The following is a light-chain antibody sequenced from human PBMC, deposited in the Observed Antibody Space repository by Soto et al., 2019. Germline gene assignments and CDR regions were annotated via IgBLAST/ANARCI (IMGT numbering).Light chain of an antibody. Sequence: DNVMTQSPDSLAVSLGERATINCRSSQSVLYSSNSKNYIAWYQQKAGQPPRLLIYWASTRESGVPDRFSGSGSGADFTLTISSLQAEDVAVYYCQQYDSNPTFGQGTKGEIK. V-gene: IGKV4-1*01. CDR3: QQYDSNPT. J-gene: IGKJ1*01. CDR2: WAS. CDR1: QSVLYSSNSKNY.